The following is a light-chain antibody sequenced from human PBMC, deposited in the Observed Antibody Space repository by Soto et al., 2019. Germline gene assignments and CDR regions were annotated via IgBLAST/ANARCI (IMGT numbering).Light chain of an antibody. CDR2: GAS. J-gene: IGKJ1*01. CDR3: DQYCSSPRT. V-gene: IGKV3-20*01. Sequence: EIVLTQSPGTLSLSPGDRATLSCRASQSVSSNFLAWYQQKPGQAPRLLIYGASISATGIPDRFSGSGSGTGFTLSIRRLEPEDFAMYFCDQYCSSPRTFGQGTKVEIK. CDR1: QSVSSNF.